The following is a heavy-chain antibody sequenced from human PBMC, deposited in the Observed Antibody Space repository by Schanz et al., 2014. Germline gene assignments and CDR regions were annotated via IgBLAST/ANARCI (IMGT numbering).Heavy chain of an antibody. CDR3: AKDMARGGYNWVFDS. V-gene: IGHV3-33*06. D-gene: IGHD5-12*01. CDR1: GFTFSSYG. CDR2: VCYDGSKK. Sequence: QVQLVESGGGVVQPGRSLRLSCAASGFTFSSYGMHWVRQVPGKGLEWVAVVCYDGSKKYYADSVKGRFTTSRDNSKNTLYLQMNSLRAEDTAIYYCAKDMARGGYNWVFDSWGQGTLVTVSS. J-gene: IGHJ4*02.